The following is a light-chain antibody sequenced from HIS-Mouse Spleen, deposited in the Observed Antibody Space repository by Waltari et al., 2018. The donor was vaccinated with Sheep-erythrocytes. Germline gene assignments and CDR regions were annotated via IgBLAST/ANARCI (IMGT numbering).Light chain of an antibody. CDR1: SSDVGGYNY. CDR3: QSYDSSLSAVV. Sequence: QSALTQPRSVSGSPGQSVPIPCTGTSSDVGGYNYVSWYQQHPGKAPKLMIYGNSNRPSGVPDRFSGSKSGTSASLAITGLQAEDEADYYCQSYDSSLSAVVFGGGTKLTVL. CDR2: GNS. J-gene: IGLJ2*01. V-gene: IGLV2-11*01.